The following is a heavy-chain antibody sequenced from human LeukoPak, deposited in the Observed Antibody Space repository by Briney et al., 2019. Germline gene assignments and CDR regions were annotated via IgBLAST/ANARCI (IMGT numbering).Heavy chain of an antibody. J-gene: IGHJ4*02. CDR3: AKDLDNWNDPTDY. CDR1: GFTFSSYA. V-gene: IGHV3-23*01. Sequence: QPGGSLRLSCAASGFTFSSYAMSWVRQAPGKGLEWVSAISGSGGSTYYADSVKGRFTIFRDNSKNTLYLQMNSLRAEDTAVYYCAKDLDNWNDPTDYWGQGTLVTVSS. D-gene: IGHD1-1*01. CDR2: ISGSGGST.